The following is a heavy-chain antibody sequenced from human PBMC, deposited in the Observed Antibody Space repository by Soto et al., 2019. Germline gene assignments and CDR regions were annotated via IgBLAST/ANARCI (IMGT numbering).Heavy chain of an antibody. D-gene: IGHD1-1*01. CDR3: AKDLTWNQADY. CDR2: ISNDGSIT. J-gene: IGHJ4*02. Sequence: GGSLRFSCEASGFIFSNYWMRWVRQTPGTGLVWVSRISNDGSITNYADSVKGRFTISRDNAKNTLYLQMNSLRAEDTAVYYCAKDLTWNQADYWGQGALVTVSS. V-gene: IGHV3-74*01. CDR1: GFIFSNYW.